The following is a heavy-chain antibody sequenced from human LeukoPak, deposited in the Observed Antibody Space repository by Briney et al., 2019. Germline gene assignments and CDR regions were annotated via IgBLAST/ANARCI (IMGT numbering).Heavy chain of an antibody. CDR1: GYTFTSYG. CDR3: ARDSGYYDFWSGYYTIDY. D-gene: IGHD3-3*01. Sequence: PRASVKVSCKASGYTFTSYGISWVRQAPGQGLEWMGWISAYNGNTNYAQKLQGRVTMTTDTSTSTAYMELRSLRSDDTAVYYCARDSGYYDFWSGYYTIDYWGQGTLVTVSS. J-gene: IGHJ4*02. CDR2: ISAYNGNT. V-gene: IGHV1-18*01.